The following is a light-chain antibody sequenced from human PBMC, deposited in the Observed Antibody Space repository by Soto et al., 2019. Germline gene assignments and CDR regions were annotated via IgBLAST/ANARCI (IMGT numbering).Light chain of an antibody. J-gene: IGLJ2*01. V-gene: IGLV2-18*02. CDR3: TSYTTTSTFV. CDR2: EVS. Sequence: QSALTQPPSVSGSPGQSVTISCTGTSSDIGSYNRVSWYQQFPGTAPKLMIYEVSNRPSGVPDRFSGSKSGNTASLTISGLQAEDEADYYCTSYTTTSTFVFGGGTKLTVL. CDR1: SSDIGSYNR.